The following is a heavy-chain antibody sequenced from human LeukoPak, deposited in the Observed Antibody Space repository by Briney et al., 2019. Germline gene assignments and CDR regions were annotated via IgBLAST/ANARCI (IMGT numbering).Heavy chain of an antibody. CDR2: ISYDGSNK. V-gene: IGHV3-30*18. CDR3: AKDPEIAAADTRLAGYFDY. Sequence: PGGSLRLSCAASGFTFSSCGMHWVRQAPGKGLEWVAVISYDGSNKYYADSVKGRFTISRDNSKNTLYLQMNSLRAEDTAVYYCAKDPEIAAADTRLAGYFDYWGQGTLVTVSS. J-gene: IGHJ4*02. D-gene: IGHD6-13*01. CDR1: GFTFSSCG.